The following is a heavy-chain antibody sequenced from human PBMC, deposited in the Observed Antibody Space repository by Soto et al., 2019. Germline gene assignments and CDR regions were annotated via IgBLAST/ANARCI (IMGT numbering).Heavy chain of an antibody. CDR2: IKQAGSER. CDR1: GFTFSSYW. J-gene: IGHJ4*02. CDR3: ATEKRGYTYGDYFDY. V-gene: IGHV3-7*01. Sequence: EVQLVESGGGLVQPGGSLRLSCAASGFTFSSYWMSWVHQAPGKGLEWVASIKQAGSERYYVDSVKGRFTISRDNAKNLLYLQMNSLRAEDTAVYYCATEKRGYTYGDYFDYWGQGTLVTVSS. D-gene: IGHD5-18*01.